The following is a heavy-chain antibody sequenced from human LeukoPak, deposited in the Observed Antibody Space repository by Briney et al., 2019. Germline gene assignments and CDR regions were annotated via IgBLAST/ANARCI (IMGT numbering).Heavy chain of an antibody. Sequence: GGSLRLSCAASGFTFSSYAMSWVRQAPGKGLEWVSAISGSGGSTYYADSVKGRFTISRDNSKNTLYLQMNSLRAEDTAVYYCARDYLDYGDWWYFDYWGQGTLVTVSS. CDR1: GFTFSSYA. CDR3: ARDYLDYGDWWYFDY. V-gene: IGHV3-23*01. J-gene: IGHJ4*02. D-gene: IGHD4-17*01. CDR2: ISGSGGST.